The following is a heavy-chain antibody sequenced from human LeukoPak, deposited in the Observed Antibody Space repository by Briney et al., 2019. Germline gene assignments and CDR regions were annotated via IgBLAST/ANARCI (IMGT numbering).Heavy chain of an antibody. CDR1: GGTFSSYA. V-gene: IGHV1-69*05. CDR3: ARVPGIAARGGDNWFDP. Sequence: GASVKVSCKASGGTFSSYAISWVRQAPGQGLEWMGGIIPIFGTANYAQKFQGRVTITTDESTSTAYMELSSLRSEDTAVYYCARVPGIAARGGDNWFDPWGQGTLVTVSS. CDR2: IIPIFGTA. D-gene: IGHD6-6*01. J-gene: IGHJ5*02.